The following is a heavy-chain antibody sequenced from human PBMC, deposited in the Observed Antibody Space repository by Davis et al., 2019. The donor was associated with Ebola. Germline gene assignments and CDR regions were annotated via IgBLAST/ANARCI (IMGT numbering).Heavy chain of an antibody. CDR1: GFTFSNCG. J-gene: IGHJ6*02. CDR3: ARAGGDSGNNFYYSWGYGMDV. Sequence: PGGSLRLSCAASGFTFSNCGMHWVRQAPGKGLEWVAVIWYDGSNKYYADSVKGRFTISRDNSKNTLYLQMNSLRAEDTAVYYCARAGGDSGNNFYYSWGYGMDVWGQGTTVTVSS. D-gene: IGHD5-12*01. CDR2: IWYDGSNK. V-gene: IGHV3-33*01.